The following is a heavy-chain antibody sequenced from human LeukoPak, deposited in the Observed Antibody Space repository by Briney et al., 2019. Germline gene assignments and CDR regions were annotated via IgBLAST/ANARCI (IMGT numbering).Heavy chain of an antibody. CDR1: GFTCSSYA. J-gene: IGHJ1*01. D-gene: IGHD5-24*01. Sequence: PGGSLRLSCAASGFTCSSYAMSWVRQAPGKGLEWVSAISGSGGSTYYADSVKGRFTISRDNSKNTLYLQMNSLRAEDTAVYYCAKDPRDGYNYEYFQHWGQGTLVTVSS. CDR3: AKDPRDGYNYEYFQH. CDR2: ISGSGGST. V-gene: IGHV3-23*01.